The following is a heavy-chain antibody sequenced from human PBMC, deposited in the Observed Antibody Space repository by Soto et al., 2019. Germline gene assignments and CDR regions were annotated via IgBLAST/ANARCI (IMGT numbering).Heavy chain of an antibody. CDR2: ITPSNGNT. V-gene: IGHV1-45*02. CDR3: ARSRDYFVSGSFDYGLDV. J-gene: IGHJ6*02. CDR1: GDTLTYRH. Sequence: ASVKVSCKDSGDTLTYRHLHWVRQAPGQALGWMGRITPSNGNTKYAQKFQDRVTITLDRSMSTAYMELSSLRSEDTAMYFCARSRDYFVSGSFDYGLDVWGQGTTVTVSS. D-gene: IGHD3-10*01.